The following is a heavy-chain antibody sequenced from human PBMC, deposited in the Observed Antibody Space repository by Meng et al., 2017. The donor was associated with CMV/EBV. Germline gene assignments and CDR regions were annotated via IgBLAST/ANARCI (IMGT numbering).Heavy chain of an antibody. Sequence: GGSLRLSCAASGFTFSSYSMNWVRQAPGKGLEWVSSISSSSYIYYADSVKGRFTISRDNAKNSLYLQMNSLRAEDTAVYYCARAVCSSTSCYTGRGWFDPWGQGTLVTVSS. V-gene: IGHV3-21*01. CDR2: ISSSSYI. D-gene: IGHD2-2*02. CDR1: GFTFSSYS. CDR3: ARAVCSSTSCYTGRGWFDP. J-gene: IGHJ5*02.